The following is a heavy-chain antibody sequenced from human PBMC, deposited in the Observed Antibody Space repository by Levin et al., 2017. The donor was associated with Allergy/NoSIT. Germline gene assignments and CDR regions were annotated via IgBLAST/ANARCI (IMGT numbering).Heavy chain of an antibody. D-gene: IGHD3-9*01. CDR3: AKDGHLLRYFDWPSAFDY. CDR2: ISYDGSNK. Sequence: GESLKISCAASGFTFSSYGMHWVRQAPGKGLEWVAVISYDGSNKYYADSVKGRFTISRDNSKNTLYLQMNSLRAEDTAVYYCAKDGHLLRYFDWPSAFDYWGQGTLVTVSS. J-gene: IGHJ4*02. V-gene: IGHV3-30*18. CDR1: GFTFSSYG.